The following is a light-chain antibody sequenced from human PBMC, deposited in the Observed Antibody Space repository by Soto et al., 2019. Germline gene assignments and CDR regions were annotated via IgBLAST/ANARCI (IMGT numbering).Light chain of an antibody. Sequence: EIVLTQSPGTLSLSPGERATLSCRASQSVSSNYLAWYQQKPGQAPRLLIYGASSRATGIPDRFSGSGSGTDFTLTISRLEPEDFAVYYCQQYGSSPPYTFGQGTTLEIK. J-gene: IGKJ2*01. CDR1: QSVSSNY. CDR3: QQYGSSPPYT. CDR2: GAS. V-gene: IGKV3-20*01.